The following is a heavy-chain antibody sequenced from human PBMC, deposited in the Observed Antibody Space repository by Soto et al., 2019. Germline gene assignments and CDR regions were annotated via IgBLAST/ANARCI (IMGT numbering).Heavy chain of an antibody. CDR2: MNPNSSNT. CDR1: GYTFTSYD. D-gene: IGHD1-7*01. CDR3: AIPRGTTANFYYYYYMDV. Sequence: ASVKVSCKASGYTFTSYDINWVRQATGQGLEWMGWMNPNSSNTGYAQKFQGRVTMTRNTSISTAHMELSSLRSEDTAVYYCAIPRGTTANFYYYYYMDVWGKGTTVTVSS. V-gene: IGHV1-8*01. J-gene: IGHJ6*03.